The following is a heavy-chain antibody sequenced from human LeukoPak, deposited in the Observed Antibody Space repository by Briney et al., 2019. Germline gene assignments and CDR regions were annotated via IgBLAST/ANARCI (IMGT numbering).Heavy chain of an antibody. CDR2: FYSGGST. V-gene: IGHV3-66*01. CDR3: ARVSPFDY. CDR1: GXTVSSNY. J-gene: IGHJ4*02. Sequence: GGSLRLSWVASGXTVSSNYVSWVRQAPGKGLEWLSVFYSGGSTYYADSVNGRFTMSRDNSKNTLYLQMNGLRVEDTAVYYCARVSPFDYWGQGTQVTVSS.